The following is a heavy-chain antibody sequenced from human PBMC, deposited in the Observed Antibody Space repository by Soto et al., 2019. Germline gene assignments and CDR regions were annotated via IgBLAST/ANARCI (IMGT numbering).Heavy chain of an antibody. D-gene: IGHD3-3*01. CDR2: TYYRSKWYN. J-gene: IGHJ6*02. V-gene: IGHV6-1*01. CDR3: ARSRYYDFWSGYYRHYYYGMDV. CDR1: GDSVSSNSAA. Sequence: PSQTLSLTCAISGDSVSSNSAAWNWITQSPSRGLEWLGRTYYRSKWYNDYADSVKGRFNISRDNSKNTLYLQMNSLRAEDTAVYYCARSRYYDFWSGYYRHYYYGMDVWGQGITVTVSS.